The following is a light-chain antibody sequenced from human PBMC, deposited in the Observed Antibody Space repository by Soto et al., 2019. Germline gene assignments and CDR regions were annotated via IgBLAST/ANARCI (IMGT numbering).Light chain of an antibody. CDR2: GAS. CDR3: QQYGSSGT. J-gene: IGKJ1*01. CDR1: QSVSNNY. V-gene: IGKV3-20*01. Sequence: IGVTQSPGTLSLSPGERATLSCRASQSVSNNYLAWYQQKPGQAPRLLIYGASNRATGIPDRFSGSGSGTDFTLTISRLEPEEFAVYYCQQYGSSGTFGQGTKVDIK.